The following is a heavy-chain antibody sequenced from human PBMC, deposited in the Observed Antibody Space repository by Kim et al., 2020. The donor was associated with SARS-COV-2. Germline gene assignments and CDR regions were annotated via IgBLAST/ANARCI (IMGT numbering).Heavy chain of an antibody. CDR3: ARERGYGFDY. CDR2: ISSSSSII. CDR1: GFTFSSYS. J-gene: IGHJ4*02. Sequence: GGSLRLSCAASGFTFSSYSMNWVRQAPGKGLEWVSYISSSSSIIYYADSVKGRFTISRDNAKNSLYLQMNSLRAEDTAVYYCARERGYGFDYWGQGTLVTVSS. D-gene: IGHD5-12*01. V-gene: IGHV3-48*04.